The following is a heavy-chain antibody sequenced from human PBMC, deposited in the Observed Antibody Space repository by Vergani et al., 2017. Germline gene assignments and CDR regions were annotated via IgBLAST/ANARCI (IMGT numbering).Heavy chain of an antibody. CDR3: ARGTEAYYDFWSGRNNWFDP. Sequence: QVQLQESGPGLVKPSQTLSLTCTVSGGSISSGGYYWSWIRQHPGKGLEWIGYIYYSGSTYYNPSLKSRVTISVDTSKNQFSLKLSSVTAADTAVYYCARGTEAYYDFWSGRNNWFDPWGQGNLVTVSS. V-gene: IGHV4-31*03. CDR1: GGSISSGGYY. D-gene: IGHD3-3*01. CDR2: IYYSGST. J-gene: IGHJ5*02.